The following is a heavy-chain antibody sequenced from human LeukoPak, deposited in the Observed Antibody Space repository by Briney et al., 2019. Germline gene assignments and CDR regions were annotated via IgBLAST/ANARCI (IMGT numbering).Heavy chain of an antibody. CDR1: GFTFSSYW. Sequence: GGSLRLFCAASGFTFSSYWMTWVRQAPGKGLEWVANIKQDGSEKYYVDSVKGRFTVSRDNAKNSLYLQMNSLRAEDTAVYYCARDQFDYYDRSGYYYSDYWGQGTLVTVSS. CDR3: ARDQFDYYDRSGYYYSDY. J-gene: IGHJ4*02. CDR2: IKQDGSEK. V-gene: IGHV3-7*03. D-gene: IGHD3-22*01.